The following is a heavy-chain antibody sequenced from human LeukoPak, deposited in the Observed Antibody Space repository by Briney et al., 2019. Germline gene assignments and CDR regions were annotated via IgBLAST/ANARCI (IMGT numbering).Heavy chain of an antibody. V-gene: IGHV3-48*01. CDR2: ISSSSSFI. D-gene: IGHD3-10*01. CDR1: GFIFSDYS. J-gene: IGHJ4*02. Sequence: GGSLRLSCAASGFIFSDYSMAWVRQSPGKGLEWLSYISSSSSFIYYADSLKGRFTISRDNAGNSLYLQMNSLRAEDTAVYYCAREVYYGSGRRFDYWGQGTLVTVSS. CDR3: AREVYYGSGRRFDY.